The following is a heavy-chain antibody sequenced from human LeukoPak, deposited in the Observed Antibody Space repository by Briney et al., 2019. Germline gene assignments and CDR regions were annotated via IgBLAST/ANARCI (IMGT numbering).Heavy chain of an antibody. D-gene: IGHD5-18*01. CDR1: GFTFDDYA. CDR3: AKGVAYSYGGPGAFDI. J-gene: IGHJ3*02. Sequence: GGSLRLSCAASGFTFDDYAMHWVRQAPGKGLEWVSGISWNSGTIGYADSVKGRFTISRDNAKNSLYLQMNSLRAEDTALYCCAKGVAYSYGGPGAFDIWGQGTMVTVSS. V-gene: IGHV3-9*01. CDR2: ISWNSGTI.